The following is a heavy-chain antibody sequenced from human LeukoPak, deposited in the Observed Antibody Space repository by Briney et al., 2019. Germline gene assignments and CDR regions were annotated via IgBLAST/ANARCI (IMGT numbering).Heavy chain of an antibody. Sequence: ASVKVSCKASGYTFTGYYMHWVRQAPGQGLEWMGRINPNSGGTNYAQKLQGRVTTTTDTSTSTAYMELRSLRSDDTAVYYCARIRGPAANYYYYYMDVWGKGTTVTVSS. J-gene: IGHJ6*03. CDR2: INPNSGGT. CDR3: ARIRGPAANYYYYYMDV. V-gene: IGHV1-2*06. CDR1: GYTFTGYY. D-gene: IGHD2-2*01.